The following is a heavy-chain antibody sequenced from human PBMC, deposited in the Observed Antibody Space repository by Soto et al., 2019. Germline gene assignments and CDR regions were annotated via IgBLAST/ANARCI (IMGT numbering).Heavy chain of an antibody. CDR3: ARGGNIVLMVYAPAKNWFDP. D-gene: IGHD2-8*01. CDR2: INPNSGGT. Sequence: GASVKVSCKASGYTFTGYYMHWVRQAPGQGLEWMGWINPNSGGTNYAQKFQGWVTMTRDTSISTAYMELSRLRSDDTAVYYCARGGNIVLMVYAPAKNWFDPWGQGTLVTVSS. V-gene: IGHV1-2*04. CDR1: GYTFTGYY. J-gene: IGHJ5*02.